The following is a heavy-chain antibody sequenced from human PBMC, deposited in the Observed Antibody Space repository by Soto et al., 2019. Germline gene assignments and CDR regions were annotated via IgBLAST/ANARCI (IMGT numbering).Heavy chain of an antibody. Sequence: GGSLSLSCAASGFTFSTYSMNWVRQAPGKGLEWVSYIRSSDTTISYANSVKGRFTISGDTAKNSLFLQMNSLRAEDTAVYYCVRDRDYALDYWGQGTLVTVSS. CDR1: GFTFSTYS. J-gene: IGHJ4*02. CDR3: VRDRDYALDY. D-gene: IGHD4-17*01. V-gene: IGHV3-48*01. CDR2: IRSSDTTI.